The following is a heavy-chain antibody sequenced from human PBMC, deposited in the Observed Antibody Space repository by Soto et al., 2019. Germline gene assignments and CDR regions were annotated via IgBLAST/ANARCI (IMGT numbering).Heavy chain of an antibody. CDR2: IDWDDDK. D-gene: IGHD5-12*01. J-gene: IGHJ3*02. V-gene: IGHV2-70*01. CDR1: GFSLSTSGMC. Sequence: SGPTLVNPTQTLTLTCTFSGFSLSTSGMCVSWIRQPPGKALEWLALIDWDDDKYYSTSLKTRLTISKDASKNQVVLTMTNMDPVDTATYYCARIPTRDGYNLPDIWGQGTMVTVSS. CDR3: ARIPTRDGYNLPDI.